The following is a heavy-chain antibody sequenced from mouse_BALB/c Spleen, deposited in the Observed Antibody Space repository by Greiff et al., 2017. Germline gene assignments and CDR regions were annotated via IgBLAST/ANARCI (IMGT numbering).Heavy chain of an antibody. CDR3: TRSRGYDGYLFAY. CDR1: GYTFTSYY. V-gene: IGHV1S81*02. Sequence: VQLQQSGAELVKPGASVKLSCKASGYTFTSYYMYWVKQRPGQGLEWIGEINPSNGGTNFNEKFKSKATLTVDKSSSTAYMQLSSLTSEDSAVYYCTRSRGYDGYLFAYWGQGTLVTVSA. CDR2: INPSNGGT. J-gene: IGHJ3*01. D-gene: IGHD2-3*01.